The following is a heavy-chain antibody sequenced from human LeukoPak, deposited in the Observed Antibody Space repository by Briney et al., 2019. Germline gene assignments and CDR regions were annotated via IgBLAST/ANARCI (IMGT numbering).Heavy chain of an antibody. Sequence: PGGSLRLSCAASGFTFSSYAMSWVRQAPGKGLEWVSAISGSGGSTYYADSVKGRFTISRDNSKNTLYLQMNSLRAEDTAVYYCAKSPEEWELLGVDSGYFDYWGQGTLVTVSS. D-gene: IGHD1-26*01. CDR1: GFTFSSYA. CDR3: AKSPEEWELLGVDSGYFDY. J-gene: IGHJ4*02. CDR2: ISGSGGST. V-gene: IGHV3-23*01.